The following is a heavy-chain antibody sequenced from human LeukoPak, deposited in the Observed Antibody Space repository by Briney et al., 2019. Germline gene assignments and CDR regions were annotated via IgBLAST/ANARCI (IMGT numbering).Heavy chain of an antibody. Sequence: PSETLSLTCAVYGVSFSGYYWSWIRQPPGKGLEWIGEINHSGSTNYNPSLKSRVTISVDTSKNQFSLKLSSVTAADTAVYYCASGPAPFYYGMDVWGQGTTVTVSS. D-gene: IGHD2-2*01. J-gene: IGHJ6*02. CDR1: GVSFSGYY. CDR2: INHSGST. CDR3: ASGPAPFYYGMDV. V-gene: IGHV4-34*01.